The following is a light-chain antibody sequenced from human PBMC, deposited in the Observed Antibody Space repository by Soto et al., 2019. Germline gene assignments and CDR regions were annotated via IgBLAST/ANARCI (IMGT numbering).Light chain of an antibody. Sequence: QSALTQPRSVSGSPGQSVTISCTGTSSDVGGYGYVSWYQQHPGKAPKLMIYDVTKRPSGVPDRFSGSRSGNTASLTISGLQAEDDADYYCCSYAGTYTFYVFGTGTKLTVL. CDR3: CSYAGTYTFYV. CDR2: DVT. V-gene: IGLV2-11*01. CDR1: SSDVGGYGY. J-gene: IGLJ1*01.